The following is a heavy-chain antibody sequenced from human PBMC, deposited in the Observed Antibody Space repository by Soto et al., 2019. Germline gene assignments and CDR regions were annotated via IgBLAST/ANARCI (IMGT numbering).Heavy chain of an antibody. Sequence: EVQLLESGGGLVQPGGSLRLSCAASGFTFSSYAMSWVRQAPGKGLEWVSAISGSGGSTYYAESVKGRFTTSRDNPKNLLYLQMNSLRAEDTAVYYCAKGDLVPDSSSWYGQWQVPYYYGMAVWGQGTTVTVSS. J-gene: IGHJ6*02. D-gene: IGHD6-13*01. CDR3: AKGDLVPDSSSWYGQWQVPYYYGMAV. CDR1: GFTFSSYA. CDR2: ISGSGGST. V-gene: IGHV3-23*01.